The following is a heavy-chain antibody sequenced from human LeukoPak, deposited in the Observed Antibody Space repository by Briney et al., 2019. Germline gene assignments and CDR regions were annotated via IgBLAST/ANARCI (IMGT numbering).Heavy chain of an antibody. CDR1: GYSFTSYW. Sequence: GESLKISCKGSGYSFTSYWIGWVRQMPGKGLDWMGIIYPGDFDTSYSPSFKGQVTISADKSISTAYLQWSSLKASDTAMYYCARRPAAGTVPLDYWGQGNLVTVSS. CDR3: ARRPAAGTVPLDY. CDR2: IYPGDFDT. D-gene: IGHD6-13*01. J-gene: IGHJ4*02. V-gene: IGHV5-51*01.